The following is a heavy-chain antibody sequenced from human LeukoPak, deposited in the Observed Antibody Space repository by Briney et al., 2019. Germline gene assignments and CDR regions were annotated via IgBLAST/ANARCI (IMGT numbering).Heavy chain of an antibody. CDR2: INTDGSST. D-gene: IGHD2-2*03. Sequence: GGSLRLSCAASGFTFSSYWMHWVRQAPGKGLVWVSRINTDGSSTSYADSVKGRFTISRDNAKNTLYLQMNSLRAEDTAVYYCAREGGYCSSTSCYGAFDIWGQGTMVTVSS. CDR3: AREGGYCSSTSCYGAFDI. CDR1: GFTFSSYW. J-gene: IGHJ3*02. V-gene: IGHV3-74*01.